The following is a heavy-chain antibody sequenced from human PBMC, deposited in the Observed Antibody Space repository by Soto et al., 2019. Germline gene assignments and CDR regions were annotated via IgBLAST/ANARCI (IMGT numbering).Heavy chain of an antibody. CDR2: INHRGQS. Sequence: XETLSLTCAVYGLSSSDYSWIWIRQPPGKGLEWIGEINHRGQSNYKPSLKSRTIISVDKSKNQVSLSLNSVTAADTAVYYCAKVSRITIFGGGWFDPWGQGTLVTVSS. V-gene: IGHV4-34*01. J-gene: IGHJ5*02. CDR1: GLSSSDYS. CDR3: AKVSRITIFGGGWFDP. D-gene: IGHD3-3*01.